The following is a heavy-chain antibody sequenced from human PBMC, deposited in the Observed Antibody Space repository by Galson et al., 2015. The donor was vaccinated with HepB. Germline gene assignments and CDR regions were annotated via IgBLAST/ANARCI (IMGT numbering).Heavy chain of an antibody. D-gene: IGHD2-2*02. Sequence: SLRLSCAASGFTFSSYWMSWVRQAPGKGLEWVANIKQDGSEKYYVDSVKGRFTISRDNAKNSLYLQMNSLRAEDTAVYYCARDPMYCSSTSCYTGGLDYWGQGTLVTVSS. CDR1: GFTFSSYW. J-gene: IGHJ4*02. CDR3: ARDPMYCSSTSCYTGGLDY. V-gene: IGHV3-7*01. CDR2: IKQDGSEK.